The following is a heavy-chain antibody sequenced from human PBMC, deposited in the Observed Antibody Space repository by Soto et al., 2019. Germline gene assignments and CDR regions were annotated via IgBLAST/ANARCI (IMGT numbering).Heavy chain of an antibody. J-gene: IGHJ4*02. V-gene: IGHV3-23*01. D-gene: IGHD3-22*01. CDR2: ISGSGIST. Sequence: EVQLLESGGGLVQPGGSLRLSCAASGLTFSSYAMSWVRQAPGKGLEWVSGISGSGISTYYADSVKGRFTISRDNSKNTLYLQMNSLRAEDTAVYYCAKNSESSAYSSFDYWGQGTLVTASS. CDR1: GLTFSSYA. CDR3: AKNSESSAYSSFDY.